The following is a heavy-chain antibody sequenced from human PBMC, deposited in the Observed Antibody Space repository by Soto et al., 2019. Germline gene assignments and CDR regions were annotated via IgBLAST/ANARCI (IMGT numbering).Heavy chain of an antibody. J-gene: IGHJ3*01. V-gene: IGHV1-18*04. CDR2: ISGYDGNA. Sequence: GASVKVSCKASGYSFASYGLTWVRQAPGQGPEWMGWISGYDGNANYAQKFQGRVTMTTDTSTSTAHLELRSLRSDDTAMYYCARDPVDDLVQGSFDLWGQGTMVTV. CDR1: GYSFASYG. D-gene: IGHD3-10*01. CDR3: ARDPVDDLVQGSFDL.